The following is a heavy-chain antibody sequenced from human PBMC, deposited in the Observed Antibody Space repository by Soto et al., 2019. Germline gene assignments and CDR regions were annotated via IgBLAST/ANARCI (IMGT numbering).Heavy chain of an antibody. Sequence: EVQLLESGGGLVQPGGSLRLSCAASGFTFSSYAMSWVRQAPGKGLEWLAGITFRGDYTYYADSVKGRFTLSRDNSRNTLDRQMNSLTVEDTALYYCANLGTMGVFDYWGQGTLLTVSS. D-gene: IGHD1-26*01. V-gene: IGHV3-23*01. CDR1: GFTFSSYA. J-gene: IGHJ4*02. CDR3: ANLGTMGVFDY. CDR2: ITFRGDYT.